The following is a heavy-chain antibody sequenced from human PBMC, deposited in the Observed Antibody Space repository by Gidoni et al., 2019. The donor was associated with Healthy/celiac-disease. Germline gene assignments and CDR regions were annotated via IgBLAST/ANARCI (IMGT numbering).Heavy chain of an antibody. V-gene: IGHV2-5*02. CDR1: GVSLRTRGVG. D-gene: IGHD3-3*01. CDR3: AHSGGDAFDI. CDR2: IYWDDDK. J-gene: IGHJ3*02. Sequence: QITLKESGPTRMKPPQTITRPCTFSGVSLRTRGVGVGWIRQTPGKALGWLALIYWDDDKRYSPSLTSRLAITKDTSKNQVVLTMTNMDPVDTATYDCAHSGGDAFDIWGQGTMVTVSS.